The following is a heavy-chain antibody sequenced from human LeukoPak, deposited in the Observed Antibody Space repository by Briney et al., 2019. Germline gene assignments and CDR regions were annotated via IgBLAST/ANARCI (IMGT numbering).Heavy chain of an antibody. V-gene: IGHV4-59*01. D-gene: IGHD3-10*01. J-gene: IGHJ4*02. CDR1: GGSISDYY. CDR3: ARDRAAFYYASGLAY. CDR2: IYDSGAT. Sequence: SETLSLTCTVSGGSISDYYWSWIRQSPGKGLEWIGYIYDSGATNYNPSLRSRLTISMDTSKTQVSLKMTSVTAADTAVYYWARDRAAFYYASGLAYWGQGILVTVSS.